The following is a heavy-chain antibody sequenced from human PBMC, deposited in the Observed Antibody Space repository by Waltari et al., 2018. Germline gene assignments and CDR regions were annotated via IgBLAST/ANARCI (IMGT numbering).Heavy chain of an antibody. CDR2: ISSSSSTI. D-gene: IGHD6-13*01. CDR1: GFTFSSYW. Sequence: EVQLVESGGGLVQPGGSLRLSCAASGFTFSSYWMGWVRQAPGKGVGWVSYISSSSSTIYYADSVKGRFTISRDNAKNSLYLQMNSLRAEDTAVYYCARDRLAAAINWFDPWGQGTLVTVSS. V-gene: IGHV3-48*04. CDR3: ARDRLAAAINWFDP. J-gene: IGHJ5*02.